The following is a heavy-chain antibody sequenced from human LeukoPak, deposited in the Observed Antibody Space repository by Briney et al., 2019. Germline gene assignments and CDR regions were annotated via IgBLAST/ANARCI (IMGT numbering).Heavy chain of an antibody. CDR1: GFTFSTYV. CDR2: IWYDGSNK. CDR3: ARVLRGNGMDV. J-gene: IGHJ6*02. D-gene: IGHD2-15*01. Sequence: PGRSLRLSCAASGFTFSTYVMHWVRQAPGKGLEWVAVIWYDGSNKYYADSVKGRFTISRDNSKNTLYLQLNSLRAEDTAVYYCARVLRGNGMDVWGQGTTVTVSS. V-gene: IGHV3-33*01.